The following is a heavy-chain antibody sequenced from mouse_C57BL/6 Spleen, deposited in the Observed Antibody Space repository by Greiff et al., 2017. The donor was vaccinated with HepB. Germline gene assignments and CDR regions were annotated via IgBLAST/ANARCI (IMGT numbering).Heavy chain of an antibody. V-gene: IGHV5-17*01. J-gene: IGHJ3*01. CDR1: GFTFSDYG. CDR3: ARDYYDYDAWFAY. Sequence: EVQGVESGGGLVKPGGSLKLSCAASGFTFSDYGMHWVRQAPEKGLEWVAYISSGSSTIYYADTVKGRFTISRDNAKNTLFLQMTSLRSEDTAMYYCARDYYDYDAWFAYWGQGTLVTVSA. CDR2: ISSGSSTI. D-gene: IGHD2-4*01.